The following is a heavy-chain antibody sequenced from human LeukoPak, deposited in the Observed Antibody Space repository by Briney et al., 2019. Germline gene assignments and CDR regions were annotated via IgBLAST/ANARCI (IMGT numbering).Heavy chain of an antibody. Sequence: GGSLRLSCEASGFTFSNYWMHWVRQAPGEALMWVSRIKSDGSSTTYADSVKGRFTICRDNAKNTLYLQMNSLRAEDTAVYYCSRDSLSSCGGDCYSGLDVWGQGTTVTVSS. V-gene: IGHV3-74*01. CDR1: GFTFSNYW. CDR3: SRDSLSSCGGDCYSGLDV. J-gene: IGHJ6*02. D-gene: IGHD2-21*02. CDR2: IKSDGSST.